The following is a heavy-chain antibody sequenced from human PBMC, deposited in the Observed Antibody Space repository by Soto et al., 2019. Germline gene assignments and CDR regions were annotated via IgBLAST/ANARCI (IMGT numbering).Heavy chain of an antibody. J-gene: IGHJ6*02. CDR3: ARVTFGYSSGWGISGGMDV. V-gene: IGHV3-53*04. CDR1: EFTVSSNY. CDR2: ISSGGST. D-gene: IGHD6-19*01. Sequence: EVQLVESGGGLVQPGGSLRLSCAAAEFTVSSNYMSWVRQAPGKGLEWVSVISSGGSTYYADSVKGRFTISRHNSKNTLLLQMNSLRAEDTAVYYCARVTFGYSSGWGISGGMDVWGQGTTVTVSS.